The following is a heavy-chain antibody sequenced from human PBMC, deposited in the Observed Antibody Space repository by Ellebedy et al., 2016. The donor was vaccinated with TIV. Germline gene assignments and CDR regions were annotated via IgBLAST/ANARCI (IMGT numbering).Heavy chain of an antibody. J-gene: IGHJ4*02. V-gene: IGHV3-30*04. Sequence: GGSLKISCSASGFTFSSYVIHWVRQAPGKGLEWVAVISSHGMTTYYADSVKGRFTISRDNSNNSLYLQMNSLRAEDTAVYFCTKEGAVAGAPAYLAYDYWGQGTLVTVSS. CDR2: ISSHGMTT. CDR1: GFTFSSYV. CDR3: TKEGAVAGAPAYLAYDY. D-gene: IGHD6-19*01.